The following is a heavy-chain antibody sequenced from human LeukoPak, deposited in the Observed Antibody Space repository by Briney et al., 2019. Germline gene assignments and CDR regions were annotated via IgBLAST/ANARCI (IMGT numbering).Heavy chain of an antibody. J-gene: IGHJ4*02. V-gene: IGHV3-23*01. D-gene: IGHD6-19*01. CDR1: GFTFSSYA. CDR2: ISGSGGST. CDR3: AKSPYSSGWQWGDY. Sequence: GGSLRLSCAASGFTFSSYAMSWVRQAPGKGLGWVSAISGSGGSTYYADSVKGRFTISRDNSKNTLYLQMNSLRAEDTAVYYCAKSPYSSGWQWGDYWGQGTLVTVSS.